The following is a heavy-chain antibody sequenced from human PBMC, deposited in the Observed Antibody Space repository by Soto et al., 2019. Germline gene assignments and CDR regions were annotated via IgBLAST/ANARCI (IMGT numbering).Heavy chain of an antibody. CDR1: GGSISSYY. D-gene: IGHD6-13*01. Sequence: SETLSLTCTVSGGSISSYYWSWIRQPPGKGLEWIGYIYYSGSTNYNPSLKSRVTISVDTSKNQFSLKLSSVTAADTAVYYCARTPRRETSWCGFHFAYWGKGPRGTASS. CDR3: ARTPRRETSWCGFHFAY. CDR2: IYYSGST. V-gene: IGHV4-59*01. J-gene: IGHJ4*02.